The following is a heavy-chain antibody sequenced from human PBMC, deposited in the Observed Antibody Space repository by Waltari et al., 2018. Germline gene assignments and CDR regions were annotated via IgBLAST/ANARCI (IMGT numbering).Heavy chain of an antibody. CDR3: ARVDYSNYGFDY. D-gene: IGHD4-4*01. J-gene: IGHJ4*02. CDR1: GDSISSGGYY. V-gene: IGHV4-31*01. Sequence: QVQLQESGPGLVQPSQTLSLTCTVSGDSISSGGYYWRWIRQHPGKGLEWIGYIYYSGSTYYNPSLKSLVTISVDTSKNQFSLKLNSVTAADTAVYYCARVDYSNYGFDYWGQGALVTVSS. CDR2: IYYSGST.